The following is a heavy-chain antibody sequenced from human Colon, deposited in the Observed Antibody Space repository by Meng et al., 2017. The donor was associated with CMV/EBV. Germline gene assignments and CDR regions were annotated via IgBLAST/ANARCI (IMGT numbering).Heavy chain of an antibody. D-gene: IGHD4-23*01. V-gene: IGHV4-59*01. J-gene: IGHJ4*02. CDR3: ARRSPPHNFGGKRGHYFDY. CDR1: GGSISSFY. CDR2: IYYSGN. Sequence: SETLSLTCTVSGGSISSFYWSWIRQSPGKGLEWVGDIYYSGNNYNPSLKSRVTLSLDTSKNRFSLSLSSVTAADTAVYYCARRSPPHNFGGKRGHYFDYWGQGTMVTVSS.